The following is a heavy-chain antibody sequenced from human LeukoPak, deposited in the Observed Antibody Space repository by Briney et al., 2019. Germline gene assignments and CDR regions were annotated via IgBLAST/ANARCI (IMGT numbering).Heavy chain of an antibody. CDR2: IYHSGST. J-gene: IGHJ4*02. D-gene: IGHD5-18*01. Sequence: SETLSLTCTVSGGSISSYYWSWIRQPPGKGLEWVGYIYHSGSTNYNPSLKSRVTISVDTSKNQFSLKLSSVTAADTAVYYCARYSYGGYYFDYWGQGTLVTVSS. CDR1: GGSISSYY. V-gene: IGHV4-59*01. CDR3: ARYSYGGYYFDY.